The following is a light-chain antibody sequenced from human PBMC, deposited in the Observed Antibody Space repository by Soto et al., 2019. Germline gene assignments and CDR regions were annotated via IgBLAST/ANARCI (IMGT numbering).Light chain of an antibody. CDR3: SSYGGSNNLV. V-gene: IGLV3-9*01. CDR1: NIGSKN. J-gene: IGLJ3*02. CDR2: RDS. Sequence: SYELTQPLSVSVALGQTARITCGGNNIGSKNVHWYQQKPGQAPVLVIYRDSNRPSGIPERFSGSNSGNTATLTISGAQAGDEADYYCSSYGGSNNLVFGGGTKLTVL.